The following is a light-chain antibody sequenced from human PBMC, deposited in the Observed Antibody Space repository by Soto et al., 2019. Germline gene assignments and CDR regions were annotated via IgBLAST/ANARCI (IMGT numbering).Light chain of an antibody. J-gene: IGLJ1*01. V-gene: IGLV2-14*01. CDR3: SSFTTSSTLV. CDR1: SSDVGSFDS. CDR2: DVS. Sequence: QSALTQPASVSGSPGQPITISCTGTSSDVGSFDSVAWYQHNPGEAPKLMIYDVSKRPSGVSSRFSGSKSGNTASLSISGLQTEDDANYYCSSFTTSSTLVFGTGTKVTVL.